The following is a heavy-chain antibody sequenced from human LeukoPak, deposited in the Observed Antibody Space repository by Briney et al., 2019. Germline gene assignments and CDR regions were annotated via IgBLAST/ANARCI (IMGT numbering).Heavy chain of an antibody. V-gene: IGHV3-48*04. CDR1: GFTFSSSA. D-gene: IGHD6-13*01. CDR3: ARGRTYSSSWPFDY. Sequence: GGSLRLSCAASGFTFSSSAMSWVRQAPGKGLEWVSYISSSGGSINYADSVKGRFTISRDNAKNSLYLQMNSLRAEDTAVYYCARGRTYSSSWPFDYWGQGTLVTVSS. J-gene: IGHJ4*02. CDR2: ISSSGGSI.